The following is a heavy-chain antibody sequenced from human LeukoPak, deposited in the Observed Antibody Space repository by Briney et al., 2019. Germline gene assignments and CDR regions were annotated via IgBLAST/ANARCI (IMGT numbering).Heavy chain of an antibody. J-gene: IGHJ6*03. CDR2: INPNSGGT. CDR3: ARGGDSSSWYYYYMDV. Sequence: GASVKVSCKASGYTFTGYYMHWVRQAPGQGLEWMGWINPNSGGTNYAQKFQGRVTMTRDTSISTAYMELSRLRSDDTAVYYCARGGDSSSWYYYYMDVWGKGTTVTVSS. D-gene: IGHD6-13*01. CDR1: GYTFTGYY. V-gene: IGHV1-2*02.